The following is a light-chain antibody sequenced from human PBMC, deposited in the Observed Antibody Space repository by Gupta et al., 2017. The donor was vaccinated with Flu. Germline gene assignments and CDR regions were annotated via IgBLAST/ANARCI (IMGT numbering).Light chain of an antibody. CDR2: AAF. V-gene: IGKV1-33*01. Sequence: DRVTITCQASQHISHYVNWYQQKAGRAPKLLIYAAFNLEDGVPSRFSGGRSGTDFTFTINSLQPEDIATYFCQEYYNRPPFTFGPGTKVDLK. CDR1: QHISHY. J-gene: IGKJ3*01. CDR3: QEYYNRPPFT.